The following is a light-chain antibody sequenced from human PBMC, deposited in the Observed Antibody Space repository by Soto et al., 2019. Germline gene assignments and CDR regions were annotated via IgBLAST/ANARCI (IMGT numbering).Light chain of an antibody. CDR1: SNDVGGYNF. CDR3: SSYAGNNIFYV. CDR2: EVS. V-gene: IGLV2-8*01. Sequence: QSALAQPPSASGSPGQSVTISCAGTSNDVGGYNFVSWYQQHPGKAPKLIIFEVSKRPSGVPDRFSGSKFGNTASLTVSGIQAEDEADYYCSSYAGNNIFYVFGTGTKLTVL. J-gene: IGLJ1*01.